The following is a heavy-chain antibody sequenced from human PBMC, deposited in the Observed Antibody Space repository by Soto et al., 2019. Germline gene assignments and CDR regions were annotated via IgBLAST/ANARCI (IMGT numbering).Heavy chain of an antibody. CDR3: ARHLKAAARYSAGGWFDP. CDR1: GGSISSSSYY. CDR2: IYYSGST. D-gene: IGHD6-13*01. J-gene: IGHJ5*02. Sequence: SETLSLTCTVSGGSISSSSYYWGWIRQPPGKGLEWIGSIYYSGSTYYNPSLKSRVTISVDTSKNQFSLKLSSVTAADTAVYYCARHLKAAARYSAGGWFDPWGQGTLVTVAS. V-gene: IGHV4-39*01.